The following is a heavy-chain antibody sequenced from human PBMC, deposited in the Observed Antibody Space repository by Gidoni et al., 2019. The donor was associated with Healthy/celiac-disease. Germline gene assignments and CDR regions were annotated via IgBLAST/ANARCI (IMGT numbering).Heavy chain of an antibody. J-gene: IGHJ6*02. V-gene: IGHV1-3*01. CDR3: ARDNIAAAGSYYGMDV. D-gene: IGHD6-13*01. Sequence: QVQLVQSGAEVKKPGASVKVSCKASGYTFTSYAMHWVRQAPGQRLEWMGWINAGNGNTKYSQKFQGRVTITRDTSASTAYMELSSLRSEDTAVYYCARDNIAAAGSYYGMDVWGQGTTVTVSS. CDR2: INAGNGNT. CDR1: GYTFTSYA.